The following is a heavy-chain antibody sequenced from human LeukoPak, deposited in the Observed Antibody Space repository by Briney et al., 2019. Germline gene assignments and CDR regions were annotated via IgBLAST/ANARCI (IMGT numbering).Heavy chain of an antibody. Sequence: ASVKVSCKASGYTFNNFGISWVRQAPGQGLEWMGWINAHDGKRNYALKHEDRVTMTTDTSTSTVYMELRGLRFDDTAVYYCARRSTLYSSGWFYFDYWGQGTLVTVSS. CDR2: INAHDGKR. CDR1: GYTFNNFG. J-gene: IGHJ4*02. D-gene: IGHD6-19*01. V-gene: IGHV1-18*01. CDR3: ARRSTLYSSGWFYFDY.